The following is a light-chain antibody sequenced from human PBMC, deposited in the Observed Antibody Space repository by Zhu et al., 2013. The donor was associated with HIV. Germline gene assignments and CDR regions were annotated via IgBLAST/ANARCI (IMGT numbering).Light chain of an antibody. J-gene: IGLJ1*01. Sequence: SYVLTQPPSVSVAPGKTARITCGETNIGSKSVHWYQQKPGQAPVLVVYDDSDRPSGIPERFSGSNSGDTATLTISRVEAGDEADFYCQVWDNGSDHYVFGTGTKVTVL. V-gene: IGLV3-21*03. CDR3: QVWDNGSDHYV. CDR1: NIGSKS. CDR2: DDS.